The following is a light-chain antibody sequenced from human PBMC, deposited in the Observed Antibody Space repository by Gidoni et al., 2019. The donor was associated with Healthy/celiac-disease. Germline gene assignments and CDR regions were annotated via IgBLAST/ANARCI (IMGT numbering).Light chain of an antibody. V-gene: IGKV3-11*01. Sequence: EIVLTQSPATLSLSPGERATRYCRASESVSSYLACYQQKPGQAHRLLIYDASNRATGVPARFSGSRSGTELIITISSLQPEDFAVYYYQQRSNWPRRTFGQGTKVEIK. CDR2: DAS. CDR3: QQRSNWPRRT. CDR1: ESVSSY. J-gene: IGKJ1*01.